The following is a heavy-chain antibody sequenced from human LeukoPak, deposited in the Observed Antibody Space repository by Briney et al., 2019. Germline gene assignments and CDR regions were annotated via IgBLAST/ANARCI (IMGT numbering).Heavy chain of an antibody. D-gene: IGHD6-13*01. J-gene: IGHJ5*02. CDR1: GYTFTSYG. CDR2: ISAYNGNT. CDR3: ARDEAAGTELDWFDP. V-gene: IGHV1-18*01. Sequence: ASVKVSCKASGYTFTSYGISWVRQAPGQGIEWMGWISAYNGNTNYAQKLQGRVTMTTDTSTSTAYMELRSLRSDDTAVYYCARDEAAGTELDWFDPWGQGTLVTVSS.